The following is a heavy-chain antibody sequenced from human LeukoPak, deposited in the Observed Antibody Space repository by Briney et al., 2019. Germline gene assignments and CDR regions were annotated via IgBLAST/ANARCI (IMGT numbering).Heavy chain of an antibody. CDR1: GVSIGSSSYY. CDR2: INANGNT. CDR3: ASANFGDYVF. J-gene: IGHJ4*02. Sequence: NPSETLSLTCTVSGVSIGSSSYYWGWLRQPPGKGLEWIGRINANGNTHYDPSLKSRITISVDTSINQFSLRVISVTAADTALYYCASANFGDYVFWGQGTLVTVSS. D-gene: IGHD4-17*01. V-gene: IGHV4-39*01.